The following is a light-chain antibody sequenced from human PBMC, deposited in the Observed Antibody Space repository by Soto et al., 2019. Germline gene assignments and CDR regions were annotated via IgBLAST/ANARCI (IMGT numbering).Light chain of an antibody. V-gene: IGLV2-14*01. CDR1: SSDVGGYNY. CDR3: SSYPSSCTYV. CDR2: EVS. J-gene: IGLJ1*01. Sequence: QSVLTQPASVSGSPGQSITISCTGTSSDVGGYNYVSWYQHHPGKAPKLMIYEVSNRPSGVSNRFSGSKSGNTASLTISGLQAEDEADYYCSSYPSSCTYVFGTGTKLTVL.